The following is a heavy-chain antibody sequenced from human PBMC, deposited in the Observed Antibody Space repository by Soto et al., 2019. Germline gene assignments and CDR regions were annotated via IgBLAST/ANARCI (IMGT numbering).Heavy chain of an antibody. CDR2: IYYSGTT. D-gene: IGHD1-26*01. CDR1: GGSISSHGYY. V-gene: IGHV4-39*01. Sequence: SETLSLTCTVSGGSISSHGYYWGWIRQPPGKGLEWIGTIYYSGTTFYNPSLKSRVTISVDRSKNQLSLKLSSVTAADTAVYYCARHAGGVSQIDYWGQGTLVTVSS. J-gene: IGHJ4*02. CDR3: ARHAGGVSQIDY.